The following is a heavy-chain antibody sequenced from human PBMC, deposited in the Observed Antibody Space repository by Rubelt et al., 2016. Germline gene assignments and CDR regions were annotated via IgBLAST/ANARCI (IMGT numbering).Heavy chain of an antibody. Sequence: QVQLQQWGAGLLKPSETLSLTCAVYGGSFSGYYWSWIRQPPGKGLEWIGYMYYSGSTKYNPSLESRVTISVDTSKNPFSLKLNAVTDADTAVYYCANAFYGGENPTYYYYMDVWGKGTTVTVSS. J-gene: IGHJ6*03. CDR1: GGSFSGYY. CDR3: ANAFYGGENPTYYYYMDV. CDR2: MYYSGST. V-gene: IGHV4-34*11. D-gene: IGHD4-23*01.